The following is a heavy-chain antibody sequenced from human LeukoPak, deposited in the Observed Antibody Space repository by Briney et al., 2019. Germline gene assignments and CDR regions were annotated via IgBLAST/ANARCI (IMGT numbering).Heavy chain of an antibody. V-gene: IGHV3-15*01. Sequence: GSLRLSCAASGFTFSNAWMNWVRQAPGKGLEWLGRIKRNNEGGTTDYAAPVKGRFTISRDDLKNTVYLQINSLKTEDTAVYYCATDFTVGDTLDYWDQGTLVTVSS. CDR2: IKRNNEGGTT. CDR1: GFTFSNAW. CDR3: ATDFTVGDTLDY. D-gene: IGHD1-26*01. J-gene: IGHJ4*02.